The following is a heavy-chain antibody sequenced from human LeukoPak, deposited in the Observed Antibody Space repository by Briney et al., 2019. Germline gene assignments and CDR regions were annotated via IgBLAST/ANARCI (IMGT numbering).Heavy chain of an antibody. Sequence: PSETLSLTCAVYGGSFSGYYWSWIRQPPGKGLEWIGYIYYSGSTNYNPSLKSRVTISVDTSKNQFSLKLSSVTAADTAVYYCARWSVAGVLDYWGQGTLVTVSS. CDR3: ARWSVAGVLDY. D-gene: IGHD3-3*01. CDR1: GGSFSGYY. V-gene: IGHV4-34*01. J-gene: IGHJ4*02. CDR2: IYYSGST.